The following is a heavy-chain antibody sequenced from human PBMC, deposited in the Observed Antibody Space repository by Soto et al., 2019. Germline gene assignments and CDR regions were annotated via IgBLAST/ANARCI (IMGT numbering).Heavy chain of an antibody. V-gene: IGHV1-3*01. J-gene: IGHJ4*02. Sequence: QVQLVQSGAEVKKPGASVKVSCKASGYSFTSFPIHWVRQAPGQGLECMGWINAANGYTRYSQKFQGRVTITRDTSATTPSMDLSSLTSEDTAVYYCARGGGLDDWGQGTLITVSS. CDR1: GYSFTSFP. D-gene: IGHD3-10*01. CDR3: ARGGGLDD. CDR2: INAANGYT.